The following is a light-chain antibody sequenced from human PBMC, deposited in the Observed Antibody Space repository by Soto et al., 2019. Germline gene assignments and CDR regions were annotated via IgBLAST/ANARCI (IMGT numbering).Light chain of an antibody. Sequence: EVVLTQSPGTLSLSPGESATLSCRASQSVSNNYFAWYQQKPGQAPRLLILGSSDRATGIPDRFSGSWSGTDFTLTISRLEPEDFAVYYCHQYGSSPPYTFGQGTKLEIK. V-gene: IGKV3-20*01. CDR3: HQYGSSPPYT. CDR2: GSS. CDR1: QSVSNNY. J-gene: IGKJ2*01.